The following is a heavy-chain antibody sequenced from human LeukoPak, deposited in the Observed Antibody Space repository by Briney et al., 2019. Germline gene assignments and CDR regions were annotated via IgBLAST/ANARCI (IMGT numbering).Heavy chain of an antibody. CDR2: FSHRGGS. CDR3: ARGYSGYEKVYYFDY. Sequence: SETLSLTCTISGYSLSSGFFCDWIRQSPGKGLEWIGSFSHRGGSYHNPSLKSRVTISVDTSKNQFSLKLSSVTAADTAVYYCARGYSGYEKVYYFDYWGQGTLVTVSS. J-gene: IGHJ4*02. D-gene: IGHD5-12*01. V-gene: IGHV4-38-2*02. CDR1: GYSLSSGFF.